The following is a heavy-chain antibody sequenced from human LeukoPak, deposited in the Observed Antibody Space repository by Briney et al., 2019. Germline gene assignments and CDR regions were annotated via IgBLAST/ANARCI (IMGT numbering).Heavy chain of an antibody. CDR2: INHSGST. CDR3: ARGSYSSSWTGTWFDP. J-gene: IGHJ5*02. Sequence: PSETLSLTCAVYGGSFSGYYWSWIRQPQGKGLEWIGEINHSGSTNHNPSLKSRVTISVDTSKNQFSLKLSSVTAADTAVYYCARGSYSSSWTGTWFDPWGQGTLVTVSS. D-gene: IGHD6-13*01. CDR1: GGSFSGYY. V-gene: IGHV4-34*01.